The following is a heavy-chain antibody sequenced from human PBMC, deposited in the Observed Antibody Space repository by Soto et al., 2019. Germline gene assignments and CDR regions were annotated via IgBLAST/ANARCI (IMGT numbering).Heavy chain of an antibody. V-gene: IGHV3-23*01. D-gene: IGHD2-15*01. J-gene: IGHJ4*02. CDR2: ISGSGAST. Sequence: PGGSLRLSCAASGFTFSSYAMSWVRQAPGKGLEWVSAISGSGASTYYADSVKGRFTISRDNSKNTLYLQMNSLRAEDTAVYYCAKTLNIVVVVAATWVFDYWGQGTLVTVSS. CDR3: AKTLNIVVVVAATWVFDY. CDR1: GFTFSSYA.